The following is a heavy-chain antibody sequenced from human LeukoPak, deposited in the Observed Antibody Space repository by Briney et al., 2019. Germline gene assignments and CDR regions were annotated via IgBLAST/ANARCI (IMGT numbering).Heavy chain of an antibody. J-gene: IGHJ5*02. CDR1: GGSINGYY. CDR3: ARDRSSSYTRDWFDP. CDR2: IYNSESI. Sequence: PSETLSLTCTVSGGSINGYYWSWIRQPAGKGLEWIGRIYNSESINYNPSLKSRVTMSRDTSKSQFSLKLNSVTAADTAVYYCARDRSSSYTRDWFDPWGQGAPVTVSS. V-gene: IGHV4-4*07. D-gene: IGHD6-13*01.